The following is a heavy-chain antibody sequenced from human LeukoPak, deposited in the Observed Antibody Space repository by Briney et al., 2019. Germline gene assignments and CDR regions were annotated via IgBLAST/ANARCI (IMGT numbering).Heavy chain of an antibody. Sequence: SDTLSLTCSVSGGSLSSYYGSWIRQPAGKGLEWIGRIYTSGSTKFNPSLKRRVTMSVDTSKHQFSLKLSSVTAADTAVYYRAGRYCSGGSCYPNWFDPWGQGTLVTVSS. CDR1: GGSLSSYY. CDR3: AGRYCSGGSCYPNWFDP. D-gene: IGHD2-15*01. CDR2: IYTSGST. J-gene: IGHJ5*02. V-gene: IGHV4-4*07.